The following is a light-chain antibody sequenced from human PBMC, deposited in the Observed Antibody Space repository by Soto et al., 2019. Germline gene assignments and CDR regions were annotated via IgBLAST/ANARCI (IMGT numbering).Light chain of an antibody. V-gene: IGLV1-40*01. J-gene: IGLJ3*02. CDR3: QSYDIRLSVWV. CDR2: GNS. Sequence: QSVLTQPPSVSGAPGQRVTISCTGSSSNIGAGYDVHWYQQLPGTAPKLLIYGNSNRPSGVPDRFSGSKSGTSASLAITGLQAEDEADYYCQSYDIRLSVWVFGGGTKLTV. CDR1: SSNIGAGYD.